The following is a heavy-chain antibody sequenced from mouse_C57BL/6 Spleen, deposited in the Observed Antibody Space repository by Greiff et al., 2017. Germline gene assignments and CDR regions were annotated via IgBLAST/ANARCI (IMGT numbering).Heavy chain of an antibody. J-gene: IGHJ4*01. CDR2: IWSDGST. CDR1: GFSLTSYG. Sequence: QVQLQQSGPGLVAPSPSLSITCTVSGFSLTSYGVHWVRQPPGKGLEWLVVIWSDGSTTYNSALKSRLSISKDNSKSQVFLKMNSLQTDDTAMYYCSRHWDGYFAMDYWGQGTSVTVSS. D-gene: IGHD2-3*01. V-gene: IGHV2-6-1*01. CDR3: SRHWDGYFAMDY.